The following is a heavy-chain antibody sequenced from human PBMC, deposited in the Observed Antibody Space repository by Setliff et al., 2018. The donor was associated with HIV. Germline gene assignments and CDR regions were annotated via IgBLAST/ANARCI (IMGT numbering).Heavy chain of an antibody. D-gene: IGHD2-2*01. CDR2: IRRKAYGGTT. Sequence: PGGSLRLSCTASGFTFGDYAMNWFRQAPGKGLEWVGFIRRKAYGGTTEYAASVKGRFTISRDDSKSIAYLQMNSLKTEDKAVYYCTRECSGTSCYERVGFDYWGQGTLVTVSS. CDR1: GFTFGDYA. CDR3: TRECSGTSCYERVGFDY. V-gene: IGHV3-49*03. J-gene: IGHJ4*02.